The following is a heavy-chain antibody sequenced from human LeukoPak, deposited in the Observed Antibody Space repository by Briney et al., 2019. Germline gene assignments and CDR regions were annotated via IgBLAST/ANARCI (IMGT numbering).Heavy chain of an antibody. V-gene: IGHV4-34*01. CDR1: GGSFSGYY. CDR2: INHSGST. J-gene: IGHJ4*02. CDR3: ARVGIAAAGTPRTHFDY. Sequence: SETLSLTCAVYGGSFSGYYWSWIRQPPGKGLEWIGEINHSGSTNYNPSLKSRVTISVDTSKNQFSLKLSSVTAADTVVYYCARVGIAAAGTPRTHFDYWGQGTLVTVSS. D-gene: IGHD6-13*01.